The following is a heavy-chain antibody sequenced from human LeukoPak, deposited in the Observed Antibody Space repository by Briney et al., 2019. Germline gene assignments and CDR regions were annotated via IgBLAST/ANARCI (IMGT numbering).Heavy chain of an antibody. Sequence: PGGSLRLSCAASGFTFSSYSMNWVRQAPGKGLEWVSSISSSSSYIYYADSVKGRFTISRDNAKNSLYLQMNSLRAEDTAVYYCARDFYGGNDGIDYWGQGTLVTVSS. J-gene: IGHJ4*02. V-gene: IGHV3-21*01. D-gene: IGHD4-23*01. CDR3: ARDFYGGNDGIDY. CDR1: GFTFSSYS. CDR2: ISSSSSYI.